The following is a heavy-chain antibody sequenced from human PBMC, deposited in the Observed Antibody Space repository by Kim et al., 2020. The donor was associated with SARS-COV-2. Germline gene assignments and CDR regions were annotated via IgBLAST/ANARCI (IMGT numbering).Heavy chain of an antibody. CDR1: GFTFSSYG. CDR2: ISYDGSKK. V-gene: IGHV3-30*04. Sequence: GGSLRLSCAASGFTFSSYGMHWVRQAPGKGLEWVAVISYDGSKKNYVDSVKGRFTISRDNTKNTLYLQMNSLRAGDTAVYYCARDIASNSSGLIYYDYGMDVWGEGTTVTASS. CDR3: ARDIASNSSGLIYYDYGMDV. J-gene: IGHJ6*04. D-gene: IGHD3-22*01.